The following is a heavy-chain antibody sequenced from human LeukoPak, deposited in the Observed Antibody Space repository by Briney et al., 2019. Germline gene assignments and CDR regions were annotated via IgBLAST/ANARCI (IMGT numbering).Heavy chain of an antibody. CDR3: ARDRQPSLAYCGGDCPFGGFDY. CDR2: TYYRSKWYN. V-gene: IGHV6-1*01. Sequence: SQTLSLTCAISGDSVSSNSAAWNWIRQSPSRGLEWLGRTYYRSKWYNDYAVSVKSRITINPDTSKNQFSLQLNSVTPEDTAVYYCARDRQPSLAYCGGDCPFGGFDYWGQGTLVTVSS. J-gene: IGHJ4*02. D-gene: IGHD2-21*02. CDR1: GDSVSSNSAA.